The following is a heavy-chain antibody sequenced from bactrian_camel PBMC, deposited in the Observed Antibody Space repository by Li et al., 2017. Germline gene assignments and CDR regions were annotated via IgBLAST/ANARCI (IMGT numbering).Heavy chain of an antibody. CDR2: IYIDADYQDGVHT. CDR1: GFTFSDYQ. V-gene: IGHV3-2*01. J-gene: IGHJ4*01. Sequence: HVQLVESGGGLVQPGGSLRLSCVASGFTFSDYQMSWVRQAPGKGLEWVSSIYIDADYQDGVHTSYLDSVKGRFTISRDNANSRLYLELNSLKSEDTAMYYCARGLVTVLGRGTQVTVS. D-gene: IGHD3*01.